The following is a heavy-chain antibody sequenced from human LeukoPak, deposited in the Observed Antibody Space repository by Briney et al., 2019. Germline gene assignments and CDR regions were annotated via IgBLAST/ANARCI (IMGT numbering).Heavy chain of an antibody. CDR3: ARERDSGSSNSPPWFDY. D-gene: IGHD6-6*01. V-gene: IGHV1-2*02. CDR2: INPNSGGT. CDR1: GYTFTGYY. Sequence: ASVKVSCKASGYTFTGYYMHWVRQAPGQGLEWMGWINPNSGGTNYAQKFQGRVTMTRDTSISTAYMELSRLRSDDTAVYYCARERDSGSSNSPPWFDYWGQGTLVTVSS. J-gene: IGHJ4*02.